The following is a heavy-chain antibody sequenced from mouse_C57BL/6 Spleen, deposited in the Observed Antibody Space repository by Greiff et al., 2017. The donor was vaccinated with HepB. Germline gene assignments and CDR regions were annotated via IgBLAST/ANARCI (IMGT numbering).Heavy chain of an antibody. J-gene: IGHJ2*01. CDR1: GFTFSSYA. CDR2: ISDGGSYT. Sequence: EVKLVESGGGLVKPGGSLKLSCAASGFTFSSYAMSLVRQTPEKRLEWVATISDGGSYTYYPDNVKGRFTISRDNAKNNLYLQMSHLKSEDTAMYYCARDDDYGTPDYWGQGTTLTVSS. CDR3: ARDDDYGTPDY. V-gene: IGHV5-4*01. D-gene: IGHD1-1*01.